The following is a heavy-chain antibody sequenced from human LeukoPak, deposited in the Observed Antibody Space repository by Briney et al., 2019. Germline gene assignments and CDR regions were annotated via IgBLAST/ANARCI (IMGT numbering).Heavy chain of an antibody. Sequence: PSETLSLTCTVSGGSISSGSYYWSWIRQPAGKGLEWIGRIYTSGRPNYNPSLKSRVTISVDTSKNQFSLKLSSVTAADTAVYYCARATYCYDSSGYYYPNYYYYYMDVWGKGTTVTVSS. CDR2: IYTSGRP. J-gene: IGHJ6*03. D-gene: IGHD3-22*01. V-gene: IGHV4-61*02. CDR3: ARATYCYDSSGYYYPNYYYYYMDV. CDR1: GGSISSGSYY.